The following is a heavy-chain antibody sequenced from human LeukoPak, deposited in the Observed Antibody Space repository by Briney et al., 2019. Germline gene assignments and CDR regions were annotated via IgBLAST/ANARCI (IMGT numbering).Heavy chain of an antibody. V-gene: IGHV3-11*03. D-gene: IGHD2/OR15-2a*01. CDR2: ITIGSGNT. CDR1: GFSVSSNY. J-gene: IGHJ6*02. CDR3: ARIYNSRDSGLDV. Sequence: GGSLRLSCAASGFSVSSNYMSWVRQAPGKGLEWVSDITIGSGNTDYADSVRGRFTISRENAKNSLYLQMNSLRAEDTGVYYCARIYNSRDSGLDVWGQGTAVTVSS.